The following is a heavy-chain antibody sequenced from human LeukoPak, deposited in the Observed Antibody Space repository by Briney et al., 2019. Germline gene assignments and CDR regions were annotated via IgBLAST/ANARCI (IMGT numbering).Heavy chain of an antibody. CDR2: MNPNSGDT. D-gene: IGHD1-26*01. CDR3: ARGPMGVGAHCDY. J-gene: IGHJ4*02. Sequence: GASVKVSCKASGYTFTSNDINWLRQAIGQGLEWMGWMNPNSGDTGYVQKFQGRVTMTRNTSISTAYMELSSLRSEDTAVYYCARGPMGVGAHCDYWGQGTLLTVSS. CDR1: GYTFTSND. V-gene: IGHV1-8*01.